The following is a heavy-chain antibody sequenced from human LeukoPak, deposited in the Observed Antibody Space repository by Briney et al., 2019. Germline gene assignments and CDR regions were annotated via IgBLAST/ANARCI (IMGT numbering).Heavy chain of an antibody. CDR1: GFTFSIYA. J-gene: IGHJ4*02. V-gene: IGHV3-48*03. Sequence: GGSLRLSCAASGFTFSIYAMNWVRQAPGKGLEWVSYISSSGSTIYYADSVKGRFTISRDNAKNSLYLQMNSLRAEDTAVYYCARSRIAASPFDYWGQGTLVTVSS. CDR3: ARSRIAASPFDY. D-gene: IGHD6-6*01. CDR2: ISSSGSTI.